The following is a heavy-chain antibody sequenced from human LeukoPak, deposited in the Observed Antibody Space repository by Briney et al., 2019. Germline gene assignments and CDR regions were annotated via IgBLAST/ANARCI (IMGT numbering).Heavy chain of an antibody. Sequence: VASVKVSCKASGYTFTGYYMHWVRQAPGQGLEWMGWINPNSGGTNYAQKFQGRVTMTRDTSISTAYMELSRLRSEDTAVYYCARRGGDTAMVGVVWFDPWGQGTLVTVSS. CDR3: ARRGGDTAMVGVVWFDP. CDR1: GYTFTGYY. V-gene: IGHV1-2*02. D-gene: IGHD5-18*01. CDR2: INPNSGGT. J-gene: IGHJ5*02.